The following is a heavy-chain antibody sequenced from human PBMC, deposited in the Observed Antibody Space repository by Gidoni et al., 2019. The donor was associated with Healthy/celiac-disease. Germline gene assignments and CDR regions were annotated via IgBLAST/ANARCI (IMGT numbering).Heavy chain of an antibody. CDR2: ISGSGGST. CDR1: GFTFSSYA. Sequence: EVQLLESGGGLVQPGGSLRLSCAASGFTFSSYAMRWVRQAPGKGLEWVSAISGSGGSTYYADSVKGRFTISRDNSKNTLYLQMNSLRAEDTAVYYCAKLSIPVVAAGCFDYWGQGTLVTVSS. D-gene: IGHD2-15*01. J-gene: IGHJ4*02. V-gene: IGHV3-23*01. CDR3: AKLSIPVVAAGCFDY.